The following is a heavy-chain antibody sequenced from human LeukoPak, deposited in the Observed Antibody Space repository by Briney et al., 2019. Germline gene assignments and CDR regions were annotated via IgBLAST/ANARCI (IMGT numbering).Heavy chain of an antibody. J-gene: IGHJ4*02. Sequence: SETLSLTCKVNGGSFSGYHWTWIRQSPGKGLDWIGEINDSGSPIYNPSLKSRVTISVDTSKNQFSMNLTSVTAADTAVYYCEVGGYWGQGTLVTVSS. CDR1: GGSFSGYH. CDR2: INDSGSP. V-gene: IGHV4-34*01. CDR3: EVGGY.